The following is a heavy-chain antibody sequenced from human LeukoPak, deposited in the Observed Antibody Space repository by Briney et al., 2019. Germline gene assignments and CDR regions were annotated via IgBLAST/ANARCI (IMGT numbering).Heavy chain of an antibody. D-gene: IGHD6-13*01. CDR3: AKDRQQLALDY. CDR1: GFTVSSNY. CDR2: IYSGGST. V-gene: IGHV3-66*02. J-gene: IGHJ4*02. Sequence: PGGSLRLSCAASGFTVSSNYMSWVRQAPGKGLEWVSVIYSGGSTYYADSVKGRFTISRDNSKNTLYLQMISLRAEDTAVYYCAKDRQQLALDYWGQGTLVTVSS.